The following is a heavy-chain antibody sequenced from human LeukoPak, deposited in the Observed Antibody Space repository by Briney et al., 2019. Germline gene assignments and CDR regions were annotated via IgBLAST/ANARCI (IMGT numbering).Heavy chain of an antibody. Sequence: GGSLRLSCAASGFTFSSYSMNWVRQAPGKGLEWVSSISSSSSYIYYADSVKGRLTISRDNAKNSLYLQMNSLRAEDTAVYYCAREGYGGWFDPWGQGTLVTVSS. D-gene: IGHD5-18*01. V-gene: IGHV3-21*01. CDR1: GFTFSSYS. CDR2: ISSSSSYI. CDR3: AREGYGGWFDP. J-gene: IGHJ5*02.